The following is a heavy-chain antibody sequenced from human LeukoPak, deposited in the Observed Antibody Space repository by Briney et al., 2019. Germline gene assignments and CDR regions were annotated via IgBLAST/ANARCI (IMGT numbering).Heavy chain of an antibody. Sequence: GGSLRLSCAASGFTFTNAWMNWVRQAPGKGLEWVSFISRSGNTIYYADSVKGRFTISRDNAKNSLYLQMTSLRAEDTAVYYCARQSGTYYVALSSDYWGQGTLVTVSS. CDR1: GFTFTNAW. D-gene: IGHD1-26*01. V-gene: IGHV3-48*04. CDR3: ARQSGTYYVALSSDY. J-gene: IGHJ4*02. CDR2: ISRSGNTI.